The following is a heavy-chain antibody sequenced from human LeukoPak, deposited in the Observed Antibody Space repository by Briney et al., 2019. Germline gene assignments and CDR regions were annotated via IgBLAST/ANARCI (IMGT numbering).Heavy chain of an antibody. J-gene: IGHJ4*02. CDR3: AREDFNNWYYFDF. V-gene: IGHV3-33*08. Sequence: PGGSLRLSCAASGFTFSSYGMHWVRQAPGKGLEWVAVIWYDGGDKYYADSVKGRFTISRETSQNTLYLQMDSLRAEDTAVYYCAREDFNNWYYFDFWGQGTLVTVSS. CDR1: GFTFSSYG. D-gene: IGHD1-1*01. CDR2: IWYDGGDK.